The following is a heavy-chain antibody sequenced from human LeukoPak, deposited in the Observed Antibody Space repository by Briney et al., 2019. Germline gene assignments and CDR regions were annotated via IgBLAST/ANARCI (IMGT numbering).Heavy chain of an antibody. CDR3: AKGRSITMIVVVIPFDP. D-gene: IGHD3-22*01. J-gene: IGHJ5*02. V-gene: IGHV3-23*01. CDR2: ISGSGGST. Sequence: GGSLRLSCAASGFTFSSYAMSWVRQAPGKGLEWVSAISGSGGSTYYADSVKGRFTISRDNSKNTLYLQMNSLRAEDTAVYYCAKGRSITMIVVVIPFDPWGQGTLVTVSS. CDR1: GFTFSSYA.